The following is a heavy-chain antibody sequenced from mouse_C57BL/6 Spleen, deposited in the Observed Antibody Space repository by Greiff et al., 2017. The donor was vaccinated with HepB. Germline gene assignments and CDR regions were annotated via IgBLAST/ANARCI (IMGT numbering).Heavy chain of an antibody. D-gene: IGHD2-3*01. V-gene: IGHV1-81*01. Sequence: LVESGAELARPGASVKLSCKASGYTFTSYGISWVKQRTGQGLEWIGEIYPRSGNTYYNEKFKGKATLTADKSSSTAYMELRSLTSEDSAVYFCARGGGYDGYYGWYFDVWGTGTTVTVSS. CDR2: IYPRSGNT. CDR1: GYTFTSYG. CDR3: ARGGGYDGYYGWYFDV. J-gene: IGHJ1*03.